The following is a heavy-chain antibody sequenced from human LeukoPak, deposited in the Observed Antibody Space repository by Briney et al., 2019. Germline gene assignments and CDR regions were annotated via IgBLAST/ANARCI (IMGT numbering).Heavy chain of an antibody. CDR2: ISYSGNT. CDR1: GGSISRGTYY. V-gene: IGHV4-39*07. D-gene: IGHD1-1*01. CDR3: ARESAWNYFDY. Sequence: SETLSLTCTVSGGSISRGTYYWGWIRQPPGKGLQWIGSISYSGNTYSNPSLKSRVTISVDTSKNQFSLKLSSVTAANTAVYYCARESAWNYFDYWGQGTLVTVSS. J-gene: IGHJ4*02.